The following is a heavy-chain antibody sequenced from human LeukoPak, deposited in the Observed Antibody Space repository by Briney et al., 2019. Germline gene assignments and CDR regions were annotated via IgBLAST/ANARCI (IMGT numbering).Heavy chain of an antibody. CDR1: GFTFSSYA. V-gene: IGHV3-64*01. Sequence: GGSLRLSCAASGFTFSSYAMHWVRQAPGKGLEYVSAISSNGGSTYYANSVKGRFTISRDNSKNTLYLQMGSLRAEDMAVYYCASSVRSSWDVPNDAFDIWGQGTMVTVSS. D-gene: IGHD6-13*01. CDR3: ASSVRSSWDVPNDAFDI. CDR2: ISSNGGST. J-gene: IGHJ3*02.